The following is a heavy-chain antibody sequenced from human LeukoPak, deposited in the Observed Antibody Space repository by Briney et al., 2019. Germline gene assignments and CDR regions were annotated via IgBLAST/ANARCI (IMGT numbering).Heavy chain of an antibody. CDR2: IYYSGST. CDR1: GGSISSYY. V-gene: IGHV4-59*12. Sequence: PSETLSLTCTVSGGSISSYYWSWIRQPPGKGLEWVGYIYYSGSTNYNPSLKNRVTMSVDTSKNQFSLKLSSVTAADTAVYYCASTTYYYDSSGYYFLDYWGQGTLVTVSS. D-gene: IGHD3-22*01. J-gene: IGHJ4*02. CDR3: ASTTYYYDSSGYYFLDY.